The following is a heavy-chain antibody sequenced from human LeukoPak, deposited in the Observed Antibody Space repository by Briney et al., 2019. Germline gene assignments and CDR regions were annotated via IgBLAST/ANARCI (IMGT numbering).Heavy chain of an antibody. CDR1: GYSISSGYY. Sequence: SETLSLTCTVSGYSISSGYYWGWIRQPPGKGLEWIGSIYHSGSNYYNPSLKSRVTISVDTSKNQFSLKLSSVTAADTAVYYCARGDIVVVVAASFFDYWGQGTLVTVSS. D-gene: IGHD2-15*01. CDR3: ARGDIVVVVAASFFDY. V-gene: IGHV4-38-2*02. CDR2: IYHSGSN. J-gene: IGHJ4*02.